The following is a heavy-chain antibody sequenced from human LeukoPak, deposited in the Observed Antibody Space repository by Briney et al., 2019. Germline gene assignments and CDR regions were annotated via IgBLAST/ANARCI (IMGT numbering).Heavy chain of an antibody. Sequence: GGSLRLSCAASGFTFSSYAMNWVRQAPGKGLEWVSIISGSGDNTYYTDSVKGRFTISRDNAKNTLYLQMNSLRAEDTAVYYCARGIAAAGTGYWGQGTLVTVSS. J-gene: IGHJ4*02. D-gene: IGHD6-13*01. CDR1: GFTFSSYA. CDR2: ISGSGDNT. CDR3: ARGIAAAGTGY. V-gene: IGHV3-23*01.